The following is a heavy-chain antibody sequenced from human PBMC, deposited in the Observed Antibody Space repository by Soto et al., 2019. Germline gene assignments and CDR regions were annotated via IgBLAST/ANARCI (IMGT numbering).Heavy chain of an antibody. CDR2: IIPILGIA. D-gene: IGHD3-10*01. CDR1: GGTFSSYT. V-gene: IGHV1-69*08. CDR3: ARDPGGYYYYGMDV. J-gene: IGHJ6*02. Sequence: QVPLVQSGAEVKKPGSSVKVSCKASGGTFSSYTISWVRQAPGQGLEWMGRIIPILGIANYAQKFQGRVTITADKSTSTAYMELSSLRSEDTAVYYCARDPGGYYYYGMDVWGQGTTVTVSS.